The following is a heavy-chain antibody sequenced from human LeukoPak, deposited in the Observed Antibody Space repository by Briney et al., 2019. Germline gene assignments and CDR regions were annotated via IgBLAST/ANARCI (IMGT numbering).Heavy chain of an antibody. CDR2: IIPIFGTA. Sequence: GSSVTVSGKASGGTFSSYAISWVRQAPGQGLEWMGGIIPIFGTANYAQKFQGRVTITTDESTSTAYMELSSLRSEDTAVYYCAREMAPRFQEYNHDAFDIWGQGTMVTVSS. J-gene: IGHJ3*02. CDR3: AREMAPRFQEYNHDAFDI. CDR1: GGTFSSYA. D-gene: IGHD5-24*01. V-gene: IGHV1-69*05.